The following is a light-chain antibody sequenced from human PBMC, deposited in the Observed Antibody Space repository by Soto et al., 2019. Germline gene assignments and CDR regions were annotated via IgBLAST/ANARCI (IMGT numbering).Light chain of an antibody. V-gene: IGKV3-20*01. CDR2: GAS. J-gene: IGKJ1*01. Sequence: EIVFTQSPGTLSFSRGERATLSCRASQSVSSSYLAWYQQKPGQAPRLLIYGASSRATGIPDRFSGSGSGTDFTLTISRLEPEDFAVYYCQQYGRTGTFGQGTKVDIK. CDR1: QSVSSSY. CDR3: QQYGRTGT.